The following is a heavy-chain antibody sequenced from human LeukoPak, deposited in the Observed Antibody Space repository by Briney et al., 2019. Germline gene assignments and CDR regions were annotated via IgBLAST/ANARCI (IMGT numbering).Heavy chain of an antibody. CDR1: GFTFSNYA. CDR2: IVGSGGGT. CDR3: SKWGDYDVLTGYYDSDF. V-gene: IGHV3-23*01. D-gene: IGHD3-9*01. J-gene: IGHJ4*02. Sequence: PGASLRLSCAASGFTFSNYAMSWVRQAPGKGLEWVSAIVGSGGGTYYADSVKGRFSISRDNSKNTLFLQMNNLRVEDTALYYCSKWGDYDVLTGYYDSDFWGQGTLVTVSS.